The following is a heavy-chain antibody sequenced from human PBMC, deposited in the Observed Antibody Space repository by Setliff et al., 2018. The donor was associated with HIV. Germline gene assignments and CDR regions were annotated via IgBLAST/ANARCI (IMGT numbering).Heavy chain of an antibody. CDR1: GGSFSDYY. D-gene: IGHD4-17*01. CDR2: INHSGST. J-gene: IGHJ4*02. Sequence: PSETLSLTCAVYGGSFSDYYWSWIRQPPGKGLEWIGEINHSGSTNYNPSLKSRVTISVDTSKNQFSLRLSSVTAADTAVYYCARLHGDFYFDLWGQGTLVTVSS. V-gene: IGHV4-34*01. CDR3: ARLHGDFYFDL.